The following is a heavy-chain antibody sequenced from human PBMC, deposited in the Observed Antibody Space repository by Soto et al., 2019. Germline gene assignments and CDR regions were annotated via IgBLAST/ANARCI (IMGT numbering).Heavy chain of an antibody. CDR3: ASGASRWYPYFFDS. CDR1: EGTFNSYA. CDR2: IIPYYNTL. J-gene: IGHJ4*02. Sequence: QAQVVQSGAEVRKPGSSVKLSCKASEGTFNSYAIAWVREAPGQGLEWMGGIIPYYNTLNYAQKFQDRVTVTADDSTNTVYMELSSLRSDDTAVYFCASGASRWYPYFFDSWAQGTLVTVSS. D-gene: IGHD6-13*01. V-gene: IGHV1-69*01.